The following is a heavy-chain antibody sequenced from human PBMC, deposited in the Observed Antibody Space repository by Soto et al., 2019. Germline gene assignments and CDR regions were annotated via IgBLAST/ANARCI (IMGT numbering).Heavy chain of an antibody. CDR2: IWYDGSNK. CDR1: GFTFSSYG. Sequence: QPGGSLRLSCAASGFTFSSYGMHWVRQAPGKGLEWVAVIWYDGSNKYYADSVKGRFTISRDNSKNTLYLQMNSLRAEDTAVYYCARGCEYSSSSGVGDYYYYYGRDVWGPGTTGTVPS. V-gene: IGHV3-33*01. J-gene: IGHJ6*02. CDR3: ARGCEYSSSSGVGDYYYYYGRDV. D-gene: IGHD6-6*01.